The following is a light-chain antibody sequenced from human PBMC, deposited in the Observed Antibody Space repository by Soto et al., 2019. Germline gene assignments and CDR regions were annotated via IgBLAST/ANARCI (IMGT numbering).Light chain of an antibody. CDR1: SSDVGIYNY. CDR3: CSYAATSTLV. CDR2: DVI. Sequence: QSALTQPRSVSGSPGQSVTISCTGTSSDVGIYNYVSWYQYHPGKAPKLIIYDVIKRPSGVPDRFSGSKSGITASLTISGLQADDEADYYCCSYAATSTLVFGGGTKVTVL. J-gene: IGLJ3*02. V-gene: IGLV2-11*01.